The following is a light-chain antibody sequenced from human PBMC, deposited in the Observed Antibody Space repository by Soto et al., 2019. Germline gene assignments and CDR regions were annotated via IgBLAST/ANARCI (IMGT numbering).Light chain of an antibody. Sequence: EIVMTQSPATLSVSPGETVTLSCRASQSVNSNLAWYQQKPGQAPRLLIYHASTRATGIPARFSGSGSGTEFTLTISSLQSEDFAIFYCQQFHNWPPITFGGGTKVEIK. CDR3: QQFHNWPPIT. V-gene: IGKV3D-15*01. CDR1: QSVNSN. J-gene: IGKJ4*01. CDR2: HAS.